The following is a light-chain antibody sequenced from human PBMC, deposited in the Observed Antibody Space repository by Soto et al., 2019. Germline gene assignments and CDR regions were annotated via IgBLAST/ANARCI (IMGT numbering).Light chain of an antibody. J-gene: IGKJ2*01. Sequence: ESVLTQSPGTLSLSPGERATLSCRASQTIIGNYLAWYQQKPGQAPRLLIYGAFNRATGVSDRFSGSYSGTDFSLTSTRLEPEACAVYYCEQHVNSVYIFGQGTRLAIK. CDR3: EQHVNSVYI. CDR2: GAF. CDR1: QTIIGNY. V-gene: IGKV3-20*01.